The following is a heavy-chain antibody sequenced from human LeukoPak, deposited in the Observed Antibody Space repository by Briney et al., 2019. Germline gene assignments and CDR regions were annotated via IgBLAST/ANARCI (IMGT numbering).Heavy chain of an antibody. CDR3: VRDLYARLRLGEPPGY. D-gene: IGHD3-16*01. CDR1: GFTFSSYG. Sequence: PGGSLRLSCAASGFTFSSYGMSWVRQAPGKGLEWVSSISSSTTYIYYADSVKGRFTISRDNAENSLYLQMHSLRAEDTAIYYCVRDLYARLRLGEPPGYWGQGTLVTVSS. V-gene: IGHV3-21*01. CDR2: ISSSTTYI. J-gene: IGHJ4*02.